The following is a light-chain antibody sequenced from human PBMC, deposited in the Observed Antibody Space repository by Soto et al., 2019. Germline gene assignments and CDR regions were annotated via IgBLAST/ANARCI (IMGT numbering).Light chain of an antibody. CDR2: WAS. CDR3: QQYYSTPLT. V-gene: IGKV4-1*01. CDR1: QSVLSSSTNKNY. J-gene: IGKJ4*01. Sequence: DIVMTQSPDSLAESLGESAAINCKSSQSVLSSSTNKNYLAWYQQKPGQPPKLLISWASTRESGVHDRFSGSGSETDFTLTSSSLQAEDVAVYYCQQYYSTPLTFGGGTKVEIK.